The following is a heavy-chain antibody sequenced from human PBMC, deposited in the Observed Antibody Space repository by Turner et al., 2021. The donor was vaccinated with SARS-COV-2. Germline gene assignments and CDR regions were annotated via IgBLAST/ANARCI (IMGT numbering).Heavy chain of an antibody. CDR3: AKVPPSGDYFDY. J-gene: IGHJ4*02. D-gene: IGHD6-25*01. CDR1: GFTFSSYA. CDR2: FSAGGGST. V-gene: IGHV3-23*01. Sequence: EVQLLESGGGLVQPGGSLRLSCAASGFTFSSYAMSWVRQAPGKGLEWVSAFSAGGGSTYYADSVKGRFTISRDNSKNTLYPQMNSLRAEDTAVYYCAKVPPSGDYFDYWGQGTLVTVSS.